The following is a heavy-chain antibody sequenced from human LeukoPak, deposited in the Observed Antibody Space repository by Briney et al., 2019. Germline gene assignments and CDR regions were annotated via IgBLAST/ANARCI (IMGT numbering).Heavy chain of an antibody. CDR1: GYTLTELS. D-gene: IGHD1-7*01. J-gene: IGHJ4*02. CDR3: ATSPDNWNYDGYDY. Sequence: GASVKVSCKVSGYTLTELSMHWVRQAPGKGLEWMGGFDPEDGETIYAQKFQGRVTMTEDTSTDTAYMELSSLRSEDTAVYYCATSPDNWNYDGYDYWGQGTLVTVSS. V-gene: IGHV1-24*01. CDR2: FDPEDGET.